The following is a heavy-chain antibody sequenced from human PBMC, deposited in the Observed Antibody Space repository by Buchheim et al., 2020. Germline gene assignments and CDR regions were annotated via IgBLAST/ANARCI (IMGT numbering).Heavy chain of an antibody. CDR1: GYTFTSYD. Sequence: QVQLVQSGAEVKKPGASVKVSCKASGYTFTSYDINWVRQATGQGLEWMGWMNPNSGNTGYAQKFQGRVTMTRNTSISTAYMELSRLRSEDTAVYYCTRGGFGSSGWRYYYYDYCMDVWGQGTT. V-gene: IGHV1-8*01. CDR3: TRGGFGSSGWRYYYYDYCMDV. CDR2: MNPNSGNT. D-gene: IGHD6-19*01. J-gene: IGHJ6*02.